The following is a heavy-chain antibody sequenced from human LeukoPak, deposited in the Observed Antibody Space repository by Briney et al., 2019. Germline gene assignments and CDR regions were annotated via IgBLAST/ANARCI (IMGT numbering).Heavy chain of an antibody. J-gene: IGHJ5*02. Sequence: PSETLSLTCAVSGGSISSSNWWSWVRQPPGKGLEWIGEIYHSGSTNYNPSLKSRVTISVDKSKNQFSLKLSSVTAADTAVYYCARAGATDYGERWFDPWGQGTLVTVPS. V-gene: IGHV4-4*02. D-gene: IGHD4-17*01. CDR2: IYHSGST. CDR3: ARAGATDYGERWFDP. CDR1: GGSISSSNW.